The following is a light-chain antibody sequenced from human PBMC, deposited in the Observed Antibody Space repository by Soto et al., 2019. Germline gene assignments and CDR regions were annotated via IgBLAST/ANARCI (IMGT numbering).Light chain of an antibody. Sequence: EIVMTPSPATLSVSPGERATLSCRASQSISSNLAWYQQKPGQAPRLLIYEASTRATGIPARFSGSGSGTEFTLTISSLQSEDFALYHCQQYNDWPQTFGQGTKVDIK. CDR2: EAS. CDR1: QSISSN. V-gene: IGKV3-15*01. CDR3: QQYNDWPQT. J-gene: IGKJ1*01.